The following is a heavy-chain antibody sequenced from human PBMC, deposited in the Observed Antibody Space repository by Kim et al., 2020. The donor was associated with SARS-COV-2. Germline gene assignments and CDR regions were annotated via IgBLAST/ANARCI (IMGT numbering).Heavy chain of an antibody. CDR1: GFTFSRYG. V-gene: IGHV3-33*01. D-gene: IGHD2-2*01. Sequence: GGSLRLSCAASGFTFSRYGMHWVRQAPGKGLEWVALIWYDATNRYYADSVKGRFTISRDNSRDTLYLQMNNLRVDDTAVYYCARDGQCRSNDCQLGHWGQGTLVTVSS. J-gene: IGHJ4*02. CDR2: IWYDATNR. CDR3: ARDGQCRSNDCQLGH.